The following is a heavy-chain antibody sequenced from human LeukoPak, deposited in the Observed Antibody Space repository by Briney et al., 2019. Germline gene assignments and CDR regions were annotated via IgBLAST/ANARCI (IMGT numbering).Heavy chain of an antibody. V-gene: IGHV3-21*01. D-gene: IGHD3-10*01. CDR3: ARDQMVRGVNPYYYYYGMDV. J-gene: IGHJ6*02. CDR1: GFTFSSYS. Sequence: GGSLRLSCAASGFTFSSYSMNWVRQAPGKGLEWVSSISSSSSYIYYADSVKGRFTISRDNAKNSLYLQMNSLRAEDTAVYYCARDQMVRGVNPYYYYYGMDVWGQGTTVTVSS. CDR2: ISSSSSYI.